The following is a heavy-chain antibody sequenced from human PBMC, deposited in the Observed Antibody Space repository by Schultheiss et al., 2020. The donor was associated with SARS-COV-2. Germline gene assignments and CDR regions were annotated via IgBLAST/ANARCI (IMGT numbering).Heavy chain of an antibody. D-gene: IGHD1-26*01. Sequence: GGSLRLSCAASGFTFSSYWMNWVRQAPGKGLEWVGFIRSKAYGGTTEYAASVKGRFTISRDNAKNSVYLQMNSLRAEDTAVYYCARSGDGYSGSYYGFFGMDVWGQGTTVTVSS. V-gene: IGHV3-71*01. CDR3: ARSGDGYSGSYYGFFGMDV. J-gene: IGHJ6*02. CDR2: IRSKAYGGTT. CDR1: GFTFSSYW.